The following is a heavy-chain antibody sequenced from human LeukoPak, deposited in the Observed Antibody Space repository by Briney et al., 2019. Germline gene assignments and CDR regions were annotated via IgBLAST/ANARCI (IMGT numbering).Heavy chain of an antibody. J-gene: IGHJ4*02. CDR3: ANHYYDSSGYYYKPFDY. D-gene: IGHD3-22*01. Sequence: GGSLRLSCATSGFTFSSYAMSWVRQAPGKGLEWVSATSGSGGSTYYADSVKGRFTISRDNSKNTLYLQMNSLRAEDTAVYYCANHYYDSSGYYYKPFDYWGQGTLVTVSS. CDR1: GFTFSSYA. V-gene: IGHV3-23*01. CDR2: TSGSGGST.